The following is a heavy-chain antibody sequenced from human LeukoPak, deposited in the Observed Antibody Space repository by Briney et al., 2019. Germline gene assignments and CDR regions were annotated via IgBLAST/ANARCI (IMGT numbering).Heavy chain of an antibody. V-gene: IGHV3-23*01. CDR3: AKMGSGWLDHFDF. Sequence: GGSLRLSCAASGFTFATYAMNWVRQAPGRGLEWVSAISSSGGSTSFADSVKGRFTISRDNCKNTLSLQMNSLRAEDTAVYYCAKMGSGWLDHFDFWGQGSLVTVSS. J-gene: IGHJ4*01. CDR2: ISSSGGST. CDR1: GFTFATYA. D-gene: IGHD6-19*01.